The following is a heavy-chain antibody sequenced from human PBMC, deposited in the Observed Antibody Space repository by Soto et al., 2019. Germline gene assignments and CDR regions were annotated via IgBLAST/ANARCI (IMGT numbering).Heavy chain of an antibody. D-gene: IGHD1-26*01. CDR2: VNPSSGST. J-gene: IGHJ5*02. V-gene: IGHV1-46*01. CDR3: AKGSSGSYLNWFGP. Sequence: ASVKVSCKXSGYTFTNYYIHWVRQAPGQGLEWMGIVNPSSGSTSYPQKFQGRVTMTRDTSTSTVYMDLSSLKSEDTAVYYCAKGSSGSYLNWFGPWGQGTLVTVSS. CDR1: GYTFTNYY.